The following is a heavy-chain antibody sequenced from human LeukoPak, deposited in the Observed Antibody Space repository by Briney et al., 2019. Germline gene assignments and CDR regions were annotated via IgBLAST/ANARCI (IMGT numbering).Heavy chain of an antibody. CDR1: GFTFSSYW. D-gene: IGHD2-15*01. Sequence: QPGGSLRLSCAASGFTFSSYWMSWVRQAPGKGLEWVAIIKKDGSEKYYVDSMKGRFTISRDNAKNSLFLQMNSLRAEDTAIYYCTTDTWYSAGHWGQGTLVTVSS. CDR2: IKKDGSEK. V-gene: IGHV3-7*03. J-gene: IGHJ4*02. CDR3: TTDTWYSAGH.